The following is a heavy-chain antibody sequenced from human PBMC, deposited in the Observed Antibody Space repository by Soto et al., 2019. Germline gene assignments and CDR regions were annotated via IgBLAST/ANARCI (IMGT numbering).Heavy chain of an antibody. Sequence: PGGSLRLSCAASGFTFGTYWMSWVRQAPGKGLEWVANIRPDGSEKYYVDSVKGRFTMSRDNAKSSLYLQMNGLRVEDTAVYYCARGDYYDTSGPFSDAFDIWGQGTMVTVSS. J-gene: IGHJ3*02. CDR2: IRPDGSEK. V-gene: IGHV3-7*04. CDR1: GFTFGTYW. CDR3: ARGDYYDTSGPFSDAFDI. D-gene: IGHD3-22*01.